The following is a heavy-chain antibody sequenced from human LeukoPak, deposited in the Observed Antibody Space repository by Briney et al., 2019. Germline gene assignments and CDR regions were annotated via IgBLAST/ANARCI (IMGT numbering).Heavy chain of an antibody. CDR1: GFTYTDYW. Sequence: GGSLRLSCVGSGFTYTDYWMHWFRQAPGKGPVWVSRINPDGTIIDYADSVKGRFRISRDNAKNLLYLQMNGLRADDTAVYFCAKDLSWNTADRWGQGILVTVSS. CDR2: INPDGTII. V-gene: IGHV3-74*01. J-gene: IGHJ5*02. D-gene: IGHD5-18*01. CDR3: AKDLSWNTADR.